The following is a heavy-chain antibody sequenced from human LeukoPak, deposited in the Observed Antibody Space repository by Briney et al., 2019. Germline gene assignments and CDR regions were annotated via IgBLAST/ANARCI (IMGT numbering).Heavy chain of an antibody. CDR1: GFTFSSYS. J-gene: IGHJ6*02. CDR2: ISSSSSTI. Sequence: GGSLRLSCAASGFTFSSYSMNWVRQAPGKGLEWVSYISSSSSTIYYADSVKGRFTISRDNAKNSLYLQMNSLRAEDTAVYYCAREAGYCSGGSCLWGYYYYYGMDVWGQGTTVTVSS. V-gene: IGHV3-48*01. D-gene: IGHD2-15*01. CDR3: AREAGYCSGGSCLWGYYYYYGMDV.